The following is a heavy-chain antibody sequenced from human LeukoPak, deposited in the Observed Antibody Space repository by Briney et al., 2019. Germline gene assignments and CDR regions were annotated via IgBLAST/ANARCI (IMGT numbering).Heavy chain of an antibody. D-gene: IGHD3-22*01. J-gene: IGHJ4*02. V-gene: IGHV3-21*04. CDR2: ISSSSSNI. CDR3: VAHYYDSSGSDY. CDR1: EFTFSKYP. Sequence: GGSLRLSCADSEFTFSKYPMNWVRQAPGEGLGWISSISSSSSNIYYADSVKGRFTISRDNSKNTLYLQMNSLRAEDTAVYYCVAHYYDSSGSDYWGQGTLVTVSS.